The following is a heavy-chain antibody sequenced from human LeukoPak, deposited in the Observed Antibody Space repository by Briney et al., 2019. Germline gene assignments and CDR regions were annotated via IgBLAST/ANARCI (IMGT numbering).Heavy chain of an antibody. CDR3: ARELVVPAAIAYYYMDV. V-gene: IGHV3-53*01. J-gene: IGHJ6*03. Sequence: PGGSLRLSCAASGFTVSSNYMSWVRQAPGKGLEWVSVIYSGGSTYYADSVKGRFTISRDNSKNTLYLQMNSLRAEDTAVYYCARELVVPAAIAYYYMDVWGKGTTVTVSS. CDR1: GFTVSSNY. D-gene: IGHD2-2*02. CDR2: IYSGGST.